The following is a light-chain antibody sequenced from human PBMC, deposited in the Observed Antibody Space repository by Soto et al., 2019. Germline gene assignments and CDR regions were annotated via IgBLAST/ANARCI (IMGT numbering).Light chain of an antibody. V-gene: IGKV1-39*01. CDR2: GES. CDR1: QNIGSY. CDR3: QQSFTKPLT. J-gene: IGKJ4*01. Sequence: DLQMTQSPSSLSASIGDRVTNPCRSSQNIGSYLNWYQQKPGKAHKLLIYGESNLQRGVPSRFSGSGSRTDFTLTISSLQPEDFATYFWQQSFTKPLTLGGGTKVEIK.